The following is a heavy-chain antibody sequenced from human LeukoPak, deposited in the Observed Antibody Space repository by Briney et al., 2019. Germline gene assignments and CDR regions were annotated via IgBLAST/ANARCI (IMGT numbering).Heavy chain of an antibody. V-gene: IGHV4-4*07. CDR3: AREATMAV. D-gene: IGHD3-10*01. J-gene: IGHJ4*02. CDR1: GGSIPNYY. CDR2: TSASGST. Sequence: SETLSLTCAVSGGSIPNYYWSWIRQPAGKGLEWIGRTSASGSTNYNPSPKSRVTMSADTSKNQFSLKLTSVTAADTAVYYCAREATMAVWGQGTLVTVSS.